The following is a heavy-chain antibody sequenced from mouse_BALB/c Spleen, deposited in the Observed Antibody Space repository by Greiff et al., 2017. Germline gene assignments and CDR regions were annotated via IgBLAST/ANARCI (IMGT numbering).Heavy chain of an antibody. J-gene: IGHJ3*01. CDR1: GFTFSDYY. V-gene: IGHV5-4*02. CDR3: ARGFTTVVAKPFAY. CDR2: ISDGGSYT. D-gene: IGHD1-1*01. Sequence: EVKLVESGGGLVKPGGSLKLSCAASGFTFSDYYMYWVRQTPEKRLEWVATISDGGSYTYYPDSVKGRFTISRDNAKNNLYLQMSSLKSEDTAMYYCARGFTTVVAKPFAYWGQGTLVTVSA.